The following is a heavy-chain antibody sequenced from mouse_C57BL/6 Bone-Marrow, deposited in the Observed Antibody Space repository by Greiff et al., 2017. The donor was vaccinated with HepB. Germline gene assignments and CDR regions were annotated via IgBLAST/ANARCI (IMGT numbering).Heavy chain of an antibody. Sequence: QVQLKQPGAELVMPGASVKLSCKASGYTFTSYWMHWVKQRPGQGLEWIGEIDPSDSYTNYNQKFKGKSTLTVDKSSSTAYMQLSSLTSEDSAVYYCAIYPYYYAMDYWGQGTSVTVSS. CDR1: GYTFTSYW. D-gene: IGHD2-1*01. CDR3: AIYPYYYAMDY. J-gene: IGHJ4*01. V-gene: IGHV1-69*01. CDR2: IDPSDSYT.